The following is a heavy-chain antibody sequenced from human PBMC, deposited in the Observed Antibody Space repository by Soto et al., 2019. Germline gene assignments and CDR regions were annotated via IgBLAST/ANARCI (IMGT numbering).Heavy chain of an antibody. CDR1: GFTFSSYS. CDR2: ISSSSSTI. V-gene: IGHV3-48*01. Sequence: GGSLRLSCAASGFTFSSYSMNWVRQAPGKGLEWVSYISSSSSTIYYADSVKGRFTISRDNAKNSLYLQMNSLRAEDTAVYYCARLFYGSGSYYNAVDYWGQGTLVTVSS. J-gene: IGHJ4*02. CDR3: ARLFYGSGSYYNAVDY. D-gene: IGHD3-10*01.